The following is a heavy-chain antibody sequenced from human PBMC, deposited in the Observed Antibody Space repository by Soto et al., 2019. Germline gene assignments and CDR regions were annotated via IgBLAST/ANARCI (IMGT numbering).Heavy chain of an antibody. D-gene: IGHD3-16*01. J-gene: IGHJ5*02. CDR1: GFSLTTRGVG. CDR3: EHIPNYYQYDWFDP. CDR2: IYWDDDK. Sequence: QITLKESGPTLVKPTQTRTLTCTFSGFSLTTRGVGVGWIRQPPGKALECLALIYWDDDKRYSPSLQSRLSITKDTSKNQVVLTMTNVDPVDTATYYCEHIPNYYQYDWFDPWVQGTLVSVSS. V-gene: IGHV2-5*02.